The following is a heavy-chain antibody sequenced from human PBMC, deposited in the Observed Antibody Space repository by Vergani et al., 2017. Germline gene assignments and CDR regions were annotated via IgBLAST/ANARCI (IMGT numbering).Heavy chain of an antibody. J-gene: IGHJ6*03. D-gene: IGHD3/OR15-3a*01. CDR3: ARGQTSYRRDWSTYFFYMDV. V-gene: IGHV4-30-2*01. Sequence: QLQLQESDSRLVNPSQTLSLTCTLSGDAISRDTYSWNWVRQPPGKPLEWIGSVYYSGTTYYNPSLGGRVTMSIDKSKNHFSLTLTSVTAADSAFYFCARGQTSYRRDWSTYFFYMDVGGKGTTVTVSS. CDR2: VYYSGTT. CDR1: GDAISRDTYS.